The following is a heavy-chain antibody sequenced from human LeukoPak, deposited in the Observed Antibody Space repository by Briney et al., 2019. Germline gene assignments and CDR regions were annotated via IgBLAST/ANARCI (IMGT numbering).Heavy chain of an antibody. CDR1: GFTFSSYE. J-gene: IGHJ4*02. Sequence: PGGSLRLSCAASGFTFSSYEMNWVRQAPGKGLEWVSCISSSGSSIYYADSVKGRFTISRDNAKNSLYLQMNSLRAEDTAVYYCAKGGLRFGGFLDYWGQGTLVTVSS. CDR2: ISSSGSSI. CDR3: AKGGLRFGGFLDY. D-gene: IGHD3-10*01. V-gene: IGHV3-48*03.